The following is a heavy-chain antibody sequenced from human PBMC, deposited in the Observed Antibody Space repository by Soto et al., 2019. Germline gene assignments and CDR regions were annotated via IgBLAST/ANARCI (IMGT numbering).Heavy chain of an antibody. CDR1: GFTFSSYA. D-gene: IGHD3-22*01. Sequence: GGSLRLSCAASGFTFSSYAMHWVRQAPGKGLEWVAVISYDGSNKYYADSVKGRFTISRDNSKNTLYLQMNSLRAEDTAVYYCARDFAHSYDSYGYYLDYWGQGTLVTVSS. CDR3: ARDFAHSYDSYGYYLDY. J-gene: IGHJ4*02. CDR2: ISYDGSNK. V-gene: IGHV3-30-3*01.